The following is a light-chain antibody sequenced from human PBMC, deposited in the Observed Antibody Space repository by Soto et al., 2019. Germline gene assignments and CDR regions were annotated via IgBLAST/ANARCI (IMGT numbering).Light chain of an antibody. J-gene: IGKJ1*01. V-gene: IGKV1-5*03. Sequence: DIQMTQPPSALSASIGDRVTITCRASQSVGRWLAWYQQKPGKAPTVLIYKASTLKYGIPSRFGGSGSGTEFTLTISSLQPDDLATYFCQQYDSFSTFGQGTKVDIK. CDR2: KAS. CDR1: QSVGRW. CDR3: QQYDSFST.